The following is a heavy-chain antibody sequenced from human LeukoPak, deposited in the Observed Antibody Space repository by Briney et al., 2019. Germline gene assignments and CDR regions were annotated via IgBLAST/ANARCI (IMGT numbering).Heavy chain of an antibody. Sequence: ASLKLSCKTSGYTFSDYSIHWVRQAPGQGLEWMGWINSNLGGTYYAPKLQDRVAMTRDTSINTAYMEMSWLTYDDTAVYYCSREEYEYNLGRHYFDMEVWGKGTTVTVSS. D-gene: IGHD1-20*01. CDR3: SREEYEYNLGRHYFDMEV. J-gene: IGHJ6*04. CDR1: GYTFSDYS. V-gene: IGHV1-2*02. CDR2: INSNLGGT.